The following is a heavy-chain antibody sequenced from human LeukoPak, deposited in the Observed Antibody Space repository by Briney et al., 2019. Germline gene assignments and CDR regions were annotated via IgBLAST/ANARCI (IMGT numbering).Heavy chain of an antibody. D-gene: IGHD6-13*01. V-gene: IGHV3-7*03. CDR2: IKEDGSEM. CDR3: AREKQQLVRGRPTDY. J-gene: IGHJ4*02. CDR1: GFTFSSYW. Sequence: GGSLRLSCAASGFTFSSYWMSWVRQAPGKGLEWVANIKEDGSEMYYVDSVKGRLTISRDNAKNSLYLQMNSLRAEDTAVYYCAREKQQLVRGRPTDYWGQGTLVTVSS.